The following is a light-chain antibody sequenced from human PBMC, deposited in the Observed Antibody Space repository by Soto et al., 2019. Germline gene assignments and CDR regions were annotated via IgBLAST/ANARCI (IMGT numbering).Light chain of an antibody. J-gene: IGKJ1*01. CDR2: GAS. CDR1: QNVNNR. V-gene: IGKV3-15*01. Sequence: EIVMTQSPAMLSVSPGERATLSCRASQNVNNRLAWYQQKAGQPPRLLIYGASTRATGIPARSSGSGSGTEFTLTISSLQSEDFAVYYCQHFNSWPLLFGQGTKV. CDR3: QHFNSWPLL.